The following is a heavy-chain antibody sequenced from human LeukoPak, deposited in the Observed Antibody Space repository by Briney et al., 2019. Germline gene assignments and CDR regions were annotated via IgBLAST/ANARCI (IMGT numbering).Heavy chain of an antibody. CDR2: ISTYNGNT. J-gene: IGHJ6*03. Sequence: ASVKVSCTASGYTFASYAISWVRQAPGEGLEWMGWISTYNGNTNYVQKLRGRVTMTTDTSPSTVYMELRSLGSDDTAVYYCARLIRCYYGSGSYYNEDNYYYYMDVWGKGTTVTVSS. CDR1: GYTFASYA. V-gene: IGHV1-18*01. D-gene: IGHD3-10*01. CDR3: ARLIRCYYGSGSYYNEDNYYYYMDV.